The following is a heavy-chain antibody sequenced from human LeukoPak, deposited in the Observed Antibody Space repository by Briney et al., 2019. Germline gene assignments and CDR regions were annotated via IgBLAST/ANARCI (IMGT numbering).Heavy chain of an antibody. D-gene: IGHD3-10*01. CDR2: TYYRSKWYS. CDR3: ARGTSAKNAFDV. V-gene: IGHV6-1*01. Sequence: SQTLSLTCAISGDSVSTNSAAWIWTRQSPSRGLEWLGRTYYRSKWYSDCAVSVKNRITINPDTSKNQFSLQLNSVTPEDTAVYYCARGTSAKNAFDVWGQGTLVTVSP. CDR1: GDSVSTNSAA. J-gene: IGHJ3*01.